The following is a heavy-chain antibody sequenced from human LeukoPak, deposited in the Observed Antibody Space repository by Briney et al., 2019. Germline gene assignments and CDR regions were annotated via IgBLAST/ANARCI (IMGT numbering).Heavy chain of an antibody. CDR2: IRFDGSAK. Sequence: SGGSLRLSCAASEFTFSDLGMHWVRQTPGKGLEWLAFIRFDGSAKFYADSVKGRFSISRDNSGNTLFLQMNSLRIEDTAVYHCAKDDGDYYWGQGTLVTVSS. J-gene: IGHJ4*02. CDR1: EFTFSDLG. V-gene: IGHV3-30*02. D-gene: IGHD4-17*01. CDR3: AKDDGDYY.